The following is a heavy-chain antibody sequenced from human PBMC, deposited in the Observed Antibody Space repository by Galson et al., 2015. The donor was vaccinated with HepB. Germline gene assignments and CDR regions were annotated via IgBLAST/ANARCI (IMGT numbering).Heavy chain of an antibody. J-gene: IGHJ4*02. D-gene: IGHD3-10*01. Sequence: SVKVSCKVSGYTLTELSMHRVRQAPGKGLEWMGGFDPEDGETIYAQKFQGRVTMTEDTSTDTAYMELSSLRSEDTAVYYCATGVYRYYGSGRWGQGTLVTVSS. CDR1: GYTLTELS. CDR2: FDPEDGET. CDR3: ATGVYRYYGSGR. V-gene: IGHV1-24*01.